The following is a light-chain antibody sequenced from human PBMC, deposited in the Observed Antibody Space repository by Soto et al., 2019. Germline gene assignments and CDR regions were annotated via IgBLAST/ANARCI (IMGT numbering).Light chain of an antibody. V-gene: IGKV1-12*01. CDR1: QGLGVW. J-gene: IGKJ4*01. Sequence: DSQMKKNPSSVSASVGDRVTITCRASQGLGVWLGWYQQKPGKAPQLLIFGASGLQTGVPSRFSGSGSGTEFTLTIGCLQPEDFAIYYCDQVSSFLLNFAGGPRV. CDR2: GAS. CDR3: DQVSSFLLN.